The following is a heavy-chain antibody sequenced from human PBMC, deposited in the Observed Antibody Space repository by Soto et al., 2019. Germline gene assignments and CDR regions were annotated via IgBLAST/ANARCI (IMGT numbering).Heavy chain of an antibody. CDR1: GASISGFY. V-gene: IGHV4-4*07. D-gene: IGHD1-1*01. Sequence: SETLSLTCTVPGASISGFYWSWIRKSAGKGLEWIGRIYATGTTDYNPSLKSRVMMSVDTSKKQFSLKLRSVTAADTAVYYCVRDGTKTLRDWFDPWGQGIPVTVSS. CDR2: IYATGTT. CDR3: VRDGTKTLRDWFDP. J-gene: IGHJ5*02.